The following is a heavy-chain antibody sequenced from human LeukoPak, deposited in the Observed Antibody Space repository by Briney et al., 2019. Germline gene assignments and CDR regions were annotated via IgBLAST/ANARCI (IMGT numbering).Heavy chain of an antibody. CDR2: ISYDGSNK. CDR3: ARVSTHYDFWSGYYSPHYFDY. V-gene: IGHV3-30-3*01. J-gene: IGHJ4*02. Sequence: GGSLRLSCAASGFTFSSYAMHWVRQAPGKGLEWVAVISYDGSNKYYADSVKGRFTISRDNSKNTLYLQMNSLRAEDTAVYYCARVSTHYDFWSGYYSPHYFDYWGQGTLVTVSS. D-gene: IGHD3-3*01. CDR1: GFTFSSYA.